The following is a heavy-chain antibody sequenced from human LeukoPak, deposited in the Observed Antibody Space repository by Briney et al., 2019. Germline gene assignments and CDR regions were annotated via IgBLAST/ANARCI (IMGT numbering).Heavy chain of an antibody. CDR3: TRDRRDGYNYVDV. D-gene: IGHD5-24*01. V-gene: IGHV4-59*01. CDR1: GGSISSCY. J-gene: IGHJ4*02. Sequence: SETLSLTCTVSGGSISSCYWSWIRQPPGKGLEWIGYISYSGSTDYNPSLKSRVTMSVDTSKNQFSLKLKSVTPADTAIYYCTRDRRDGYNYVDVWGQGTLVTVSS. CDR2: ISYSGST.